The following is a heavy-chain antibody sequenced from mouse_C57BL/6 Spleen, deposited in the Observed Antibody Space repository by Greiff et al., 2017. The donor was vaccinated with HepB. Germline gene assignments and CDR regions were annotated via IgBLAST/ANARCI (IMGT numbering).Heavy chain of an antibody. CDR3: ARSPITTVVASFDD. V-gene: IGHV1-59*01. CDR2: IDPTDSNT. Sequence: VQLQQSGAELVRPGTSVKLSCKASGYTFTSYWMHWVKQRPGQGLEWIGEIDPTDSNTNSNQKFKGKATLTVDTSSSTAYMQLSSLTSEDSAVYYCARSPITTVVASFDDWGQGTTVTVSS. J-gene: IGHJ2*01. D-gene: IGHD1-1*01. CDR1: GYTFTSYW.